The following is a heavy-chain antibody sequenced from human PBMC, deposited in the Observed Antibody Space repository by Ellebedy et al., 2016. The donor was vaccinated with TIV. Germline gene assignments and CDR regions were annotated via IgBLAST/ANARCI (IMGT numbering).Heavy chain of an antibody. CDR1: GFTFSSYW. CDR3: ARDRY. CDR2: IEPDGSER. V-gene: IGHV3-7*01. J-gene: IGHJ4*02. Sequence: GESLKISCAASGFTFSSYWMSWVRQAPGKGLEWVANIEPDGSERNYVDSVRGRFTISRDNAKNSLYLQMNSLRVEDTAVYYCARDRYWGQGTLITVSS.